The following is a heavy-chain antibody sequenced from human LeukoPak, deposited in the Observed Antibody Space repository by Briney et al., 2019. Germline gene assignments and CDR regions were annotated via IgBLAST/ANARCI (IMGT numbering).Heavy chain of an antibody. CDR1: GFTFDDYA. Sequence: GGSLRLSCAASGFTFDDYAMHWVRHAPGKGLEWVSLISGDGGSTYYADSVKGRFTISRDNSKNSLYLQMNSLRTEDTALYYCAKDWGAYYDSSGFYSGDFDYWGQGTLVTVSS. CDR3: AKDWGAYYDSSGFYSGDFDY. CDR2: ISGDGGST. V-gene: IGHV3-43*02. D-gene: IGHD3-22*01. J-gene: IGHJ4*02.